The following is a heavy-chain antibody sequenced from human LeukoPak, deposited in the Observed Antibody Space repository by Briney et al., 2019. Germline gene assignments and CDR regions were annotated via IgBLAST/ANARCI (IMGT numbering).Heavy chain of an antibody. V-gene: IGHV3-53*01. Sequence: SGGSLRLSCAASGFIVSNNYMSWVRQAPGKGLEWVSTYYIDATTHYPDSVRGRFTISSDSSKNTLYLQMNSLRVEDKAIYYCARESIPSGWYLSWGQGTLVTVSS. J-gene: IGHJ5*02. D-gene: IGHD6-19*01. CDR1: GFIVSNNY. CDR2: YYIDATT. CDR3: ARESIPSGWYLS.